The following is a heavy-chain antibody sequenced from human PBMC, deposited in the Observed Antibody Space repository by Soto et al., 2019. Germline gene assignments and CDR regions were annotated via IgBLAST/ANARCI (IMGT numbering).Heavy chain of an antibody. CDR2: IYYSGST. CDR3: ARDWEVAGPRWFDP. D-gene: IGHD6-19*01. V-gene: IGHV4-31*03. CDR1: GGSISSGGYY. J-gene: IGHJ5*02. Sequence: QVQLQESGPGLVKPSQTLSLTCTVSGGSISSGGYYWSWIRQHPGKGLEWIGYIYYSGSTYYNPSLKSRGTXXVXTXXNQFSLKLSSVTAADPAVYYCARDWEVAGPRWFDPWGQGTLVPVSS.